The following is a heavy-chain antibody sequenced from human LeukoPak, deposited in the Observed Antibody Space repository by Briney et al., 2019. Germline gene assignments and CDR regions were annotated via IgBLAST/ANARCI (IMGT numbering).Heavy chain of an antibody. V-gene: IGHV3-48*04. CDR3: ASRRLRLGELSLYFAY. D-gene: IGHD3-16*02. CDR2: ISSTNSTI. J-gene: IGHJ4*02. Sequence: GGSLRLSCAAPGFTFNYYAMNWVRQAPGKGLEWVSYISSTNSTIYYADSVRGRFTISRDNAKNSLYLQMNSLRAEDTAVYYCASRRLRLGELSLYFAYWGQGTLVTVSS. CDR1: GFTFNYYA.